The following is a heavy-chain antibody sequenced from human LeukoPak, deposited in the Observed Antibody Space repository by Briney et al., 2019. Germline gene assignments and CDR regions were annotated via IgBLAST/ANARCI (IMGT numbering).Heavy chain of an antibody. CDR1: GGSISNGDHY. CDR3: ARVEVYYDTSRAFDI. Sequence: SETLSLTCTVSGGSISNGDHYWSWIRQHPGKGLEWIGHIYYSGSTYYNPSLKSRGIISVETSKNQFSLKLSSVTAADTAVYYCARVEVYYDTSRAFDIWGQGTMVTVSS. V-gene: IGHV4-31*03. D-gene: IGHD3-22*01. J-gene: IGHJ3*02. CDR2: IYYSGST.